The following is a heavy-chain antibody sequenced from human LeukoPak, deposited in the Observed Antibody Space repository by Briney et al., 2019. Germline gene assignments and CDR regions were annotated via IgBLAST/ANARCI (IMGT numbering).Heavy chain of an antibody. CDR1: GGSFSSYY. D-gene: IGHD4-17*01. CDR2: INDSGRT. J-gene: IGHJ6*02. CDR3: ARGRRTTVTTYYGYGMDV. V-gene: IGHV4-34*01. Sequence: RASETLSLTCAVYGGSFSSYYWSWIRQPPGKGLEWIGEINDSGRTKYNPSLKSRVTISVDTSKNQFSLNLNSVTAADTAVYYCARGRRTTVTTYYGYGMDVWGQGTTVTVSS.